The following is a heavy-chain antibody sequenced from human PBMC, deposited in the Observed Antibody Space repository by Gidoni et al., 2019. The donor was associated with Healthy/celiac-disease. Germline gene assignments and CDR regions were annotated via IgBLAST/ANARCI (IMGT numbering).Heavy chain of an antibody. CDR2: SNHSGST. J-gene: IGHJ5*02. Sequence: QVQLQQWGAGLFKPSETLSLTCALYGGSFSDYYWSWIRQPPGKGLEWIGESNHSGSTNYNPSLKSRVTISVDTSKNQFSLKLSSVTAADTAVYYCARARVWYWFDPWGQGTLVTVSS. D-gene: IGHD3-16*01. CDR3: ARARVWYWFDP. CDR1: GGSFSDYY. V-gene: IGHV4-34*01.